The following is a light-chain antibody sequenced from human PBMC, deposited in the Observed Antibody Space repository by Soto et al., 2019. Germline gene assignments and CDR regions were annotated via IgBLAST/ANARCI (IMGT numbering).Light chain of an antibody. CDR2: EVS. V-gene: IGLV2-14*01. Sequence: QSALTQPASVSGSPGQSITISCTGTSSDVGDFNHVSWYQQHPGNAPKLLIYEVSNRPSGVSNRFPGSKSGNTASLTISGLQSEEEADYYCTSYTSSSTFVFGTGTKLTVL. J-gene: IGLJ1*01. CDR3: TSYTSSSTFV. CDR1: SSDVGDFNH.